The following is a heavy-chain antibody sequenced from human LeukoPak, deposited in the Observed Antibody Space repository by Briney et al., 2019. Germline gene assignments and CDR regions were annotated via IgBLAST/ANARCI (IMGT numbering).Heavy chain of an antibody. D-gene: IGHD4-17*01. J-gene: IGHJ5*02. V-gene: IGHV3-66*01. CDR1: GFTVSSNY. CDR2: IYSGGTT. Sequence: GGSLRLSCLVSGFTVSSNYMSWVRQTPGKGLEWVSVIYSGGTTKYADSVKGRFTIYRDTSKNTLYLQMNSLRVEDTAVYYCASKLTTGSWGQGTLATASS. CDR3: ASKLTTGS.